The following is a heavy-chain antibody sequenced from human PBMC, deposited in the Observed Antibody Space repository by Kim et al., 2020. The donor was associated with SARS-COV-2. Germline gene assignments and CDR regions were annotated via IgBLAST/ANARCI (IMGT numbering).Heavy chain of an antibody. Sequence: TYYDPSLKSRVTISVDTSKNQFSLKLSSVTAADTAVYYCARGGYGDYGYWGQGTLVTVSS. CDR3: ARGGYGDYGY. D-gene: IGHD4-17*01. CDR2: T. J-gene: IGHJ4*02. V-gene: IGHV4-30-2*04.